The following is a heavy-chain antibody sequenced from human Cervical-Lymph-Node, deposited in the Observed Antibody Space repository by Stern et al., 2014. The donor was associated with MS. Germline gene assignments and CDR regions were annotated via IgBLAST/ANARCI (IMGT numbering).Heavy chain of an antibody. CDR2: IIPIFGTV. J-gene: IGHJ4*02. CDR1: GDTFSNHA. CDR3: ARVDFQGDYFDY. Sequence: QVQLVESVAEVKKPGSSVKVSCKASGDTFSNHAISWVRQAPGQGLEWMGGIIPIFGTVNYAQKFQGRVTITADESTSTAYMELSSLRSEDTAVYYCARVDFQGDYFDYWGQGTLVTVSS. V-gene: IGHV1-69*01. D-gene: IGHD3-16*01.